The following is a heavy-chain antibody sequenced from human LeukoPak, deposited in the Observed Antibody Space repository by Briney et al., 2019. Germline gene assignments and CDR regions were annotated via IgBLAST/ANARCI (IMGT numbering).Heavy chain of an antibody. CDR3: ARTNGDGYNYSAFDI. J-gene: IGHJ3*02. Sequence: GGSLRLSCAASGYTFDDYGMSWVRQAPGKGLEWVSGINWNGGSTGYADSVKGRFTISRDNAKNSLYLQMNSLRAEDTALYYCARTNGDGYNYSAFDIWGQGTMVTVSS. CDR1: GYTFDDYG. CDR2: INWNGGST. D-gene: IGHD5-24*01. V-gene: IGHV3-20*04.